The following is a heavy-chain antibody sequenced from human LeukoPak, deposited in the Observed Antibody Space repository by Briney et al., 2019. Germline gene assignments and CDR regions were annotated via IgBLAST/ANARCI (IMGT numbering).Heavy chain of an antibody. J-gene: IGHJ4*02. CDR3: ARVIRYCSSTSCYYFDY. CDR2: INPSGGST. V-gene: IGHV1-46*01. Sequence: ASVKVSCKASGYTFTSYGISWVRQAPGQGLEWMGIINPSGGSTSYAQKFQGRVTMTRDMSTSTVYMELSSLRSEDTAVYYCARVIRYCSSTSCYYFDYWGQGTLVTVSS. CDR1: GYTFTSYG. D-gene: IGHD2-2*01.